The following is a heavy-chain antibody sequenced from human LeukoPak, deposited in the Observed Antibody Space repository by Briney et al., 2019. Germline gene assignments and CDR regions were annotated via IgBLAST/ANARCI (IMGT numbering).Heavy chain of an antibody. CDR3: AREWLLGDFDY. CDR2: IYYSGST. D-gene: IGHD3-22*01. V-gene: IGHV4-59*01. J-gene: IGHJ4*02. CDR1: GGSISSYY. Sequence: SETLSLTCTVSGGSISSYYWSWIRQPPGKGLEWIGYIYYSGSTNYNPSLKSRVTISVDTSKNQFSLKLSSATAADTAVYYCAREWLLGDFDYWGQGTLVTVSS.